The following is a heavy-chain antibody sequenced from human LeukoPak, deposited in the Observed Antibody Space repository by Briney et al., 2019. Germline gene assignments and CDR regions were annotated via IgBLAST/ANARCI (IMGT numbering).Heavy chain of an antibody. Sequence: SETLSLTCVVYGGSFTGYFWTWIRQPPGKGLEWLGEINHSGSTNYNPSLKSRVTMSVDTSKNQFSLKLSSVTAADTAVYYCATSLEYRSSGVDYWGQGTLVTVSS. D-gene: IGHD6-6*01. CDR3: ATSLEYRSSGVDY. J-gene: IGHJ4*02. CDR2: INHSGST. CDR1: GGSFTGYF. V-gene: IGHV4-34*01.